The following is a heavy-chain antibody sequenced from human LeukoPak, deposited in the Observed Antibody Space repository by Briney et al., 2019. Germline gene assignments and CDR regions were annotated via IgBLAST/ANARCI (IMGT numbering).Heavy chain of an antibody. CDR1: GGSFSGYY. CDR3: ARGRVWGIVATDY. D-gene: IGHD5-12*01. Sequence: PSETLSLTCAVSGGSFSGYYWSWIRQPPGKGLEWIGEINHSGSTNYNPSLKSRVTISVDTSKNQFSLKLSSVTAADTAVYYCARGRVWGIVATDYWGQGTLVTVSS. CDR2: INHSGST. J-gene: IGHJ4*02. V-gene: IGHV4-34*01.